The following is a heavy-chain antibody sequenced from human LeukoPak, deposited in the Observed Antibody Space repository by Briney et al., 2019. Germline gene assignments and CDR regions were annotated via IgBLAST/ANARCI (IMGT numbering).Heavy chain of an antibody. CDR1: GYTFTGYY. D-gene: IGHD4-23*01. J-gene: IGHJ4*02. V-gene: IGHV1-2*02. CDR2: INPNSGGT. CDR3: ASGGSDYGGNSGLGY. Sequence: ASVKVSCKASGYTFTGYYMHWVRQAPGQGLEWMGWINPNSGGTNYAQKFQGRVTMTRDTSTSTVYMELSSLRSEDTAVYYCASGGSDYGGNSGLGYWGQGTLVTVSS.